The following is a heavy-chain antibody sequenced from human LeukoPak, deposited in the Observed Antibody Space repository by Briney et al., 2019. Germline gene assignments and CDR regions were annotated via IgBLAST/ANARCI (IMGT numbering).Heavy chain of an antibody. CDR1: GGSVSSGSYY. CDR3: AGGGYYDSSGYFPFDY. CDR2: IYYSGST. D-gene: IGHD3-22*01. V-gene: IGHV4-61*01. Sequence: PSETLSLTCTVSGGSVSSGSYYWSWIRQPPGKGLEWIGYIYYSGSTNYNPSLKSRVTISVDTSKNQFSLKLSSVTAADTAVYYCAGGGYYDSSGYFPFDYWGQGTLVTVSS. J-gene: IGHJ4*02.